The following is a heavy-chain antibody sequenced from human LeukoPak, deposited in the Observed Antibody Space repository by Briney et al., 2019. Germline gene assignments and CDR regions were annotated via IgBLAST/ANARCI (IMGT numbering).Heavy chain of an antibody. CDR1: GGSISSYY. CDR2: IYTSGST. CDR3: ARVGVTGFYVDV. J-gene: IGHJ6*03. Sequence: SETLSLTCTVSGGSISSYYWSWIRQPAGKGLEWIGRIYTSGSTNYNPSLKSRVTMSVDTSKNQFSLKLSSVTAADTDVYYCARVGVTGFYVDVWGKGTTVTVSS. D-gene: IGHD3-16*01. V-gene: IGHV4-4*07.